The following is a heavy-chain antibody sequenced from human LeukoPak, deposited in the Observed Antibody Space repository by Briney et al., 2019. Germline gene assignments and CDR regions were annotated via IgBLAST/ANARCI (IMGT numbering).Heavy chain of an antibody. CDR3: ARGGGYRLDY. V-gene: IGHV3-74*01. D-gene: IGHD6-25*01. Sequence: GGSLRLSCAASGFTFRGYGMHWVRQTPGKGLEWVSAIETDGSATTYVDSVEGRFPISRDNAKNILFLQMNSLRVEDTAVYYCARGGGYRLDYWGQGTLVTVSS. CDR1: GFTFRGYG. J-gene: IGHJ4*02. CDR2: IETDGSAT.